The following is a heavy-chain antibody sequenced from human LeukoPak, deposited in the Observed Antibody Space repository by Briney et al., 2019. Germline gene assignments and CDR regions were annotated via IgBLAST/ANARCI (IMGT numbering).Heavy chain of an antibody. Sequence: GGSLRLSCAASGFTFSSYWMSWVRQAPGKGLEWVANIKQDGSEKYYVDSVKGRFTISRDNAKNSLYLQMNSLRAEDTAVYYCARVEYYYDSSGLLTNAFDIWGQGTMVTVSS. CDR1: GFTFSSYW. CDR3: ARVEYYYDSSGLLTNAFDI. D-gene: IGHD3-22*01. J-gene: IGHJ3*02. V-gene: IGHV3-7*01. CDR2: IKQDGSEK.